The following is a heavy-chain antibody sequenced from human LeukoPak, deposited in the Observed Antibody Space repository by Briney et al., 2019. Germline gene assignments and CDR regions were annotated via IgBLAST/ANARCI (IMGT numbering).Heavy chain of an antibody. CDR2: ISAYNGNT. Sequence: ASVKVSCKASGYTFTSYGISWVRQAPGQGLEWMGWISAYNGNTNYAQKLQGRGTMTTDTSTSTAYMELRSLRSDDTAVYYCARSGYSGYDSRYYYYYGMDVWGKGTTVTVSS. CDR1: GYTFTSYG. J-gene: IGHJ6*04. D-gene: IGHD5-12*01. V-gene: IGHV1-18*04. CDR3: ARSGYSGYDSRYYYYYGMDV.